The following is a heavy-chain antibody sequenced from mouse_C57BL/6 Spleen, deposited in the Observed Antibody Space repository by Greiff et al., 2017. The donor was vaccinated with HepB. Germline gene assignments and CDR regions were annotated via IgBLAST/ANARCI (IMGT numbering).Heavy chain of an antibody. J-gene: IGHJ2*01. CDR1: GYAFSSSW. V-gene: IGHV1-82*01. Sequence: VQLQQSGPELVKPGASVKISCKASGYAFSSSWMNWVKQRPGKGLEWIGRIYPGDGDTNYNGKFKGKATLTADKSSSTAYMQLSSLTSVDSAVYFCARGILTPFDYWGQGTTLTVSS. CDR3: ARGILTPFDY. CDR2: IYPGDGDT.